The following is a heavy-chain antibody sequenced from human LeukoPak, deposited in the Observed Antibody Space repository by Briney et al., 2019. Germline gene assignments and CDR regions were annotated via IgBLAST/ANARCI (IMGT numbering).Heavy chain of an antibody. Sequence: GGSLRLSCAASGFTFSSYAMHWVRQAPGKGLEWVAVISYDGSNKYYADFVKGRFTISRDNSKNTLYLQMNSLRAEDTAVYYCARGLYSGYDMRHCFDPCGQGTLLTVSS. V-gene: IGHV3-30*01. J-gene: IGHJ5*02. CDR3: ARGLYSGYDMRHCFDP. CDR1: GFTFSSYA. D-gene: IGHD5-12*01. CDR2: ISYDGSNK.